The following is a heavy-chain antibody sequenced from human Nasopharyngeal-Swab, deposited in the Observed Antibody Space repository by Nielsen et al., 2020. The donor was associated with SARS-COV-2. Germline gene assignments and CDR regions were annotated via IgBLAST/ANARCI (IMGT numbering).Heavy chain of an antibody. CDR3: AKESVYGDYVHGAFDI. CDR1: GFTFDDYA. J-gene: IGHJ3*02. V-gene: IGHV3-9*01. CDR2: ISWNSGSI. Sequence: GGSLRLSCAASGFTFDDYAMHWVRQAPGKGLEWVSGISWNSGSIGYADSVKGRFTISRDNAKNSLYLQMNSLGAEDTALYYCAKESVYGDYVHGAFDIWGQGTMVTVSS. D-gene: IGHD4-17*01.